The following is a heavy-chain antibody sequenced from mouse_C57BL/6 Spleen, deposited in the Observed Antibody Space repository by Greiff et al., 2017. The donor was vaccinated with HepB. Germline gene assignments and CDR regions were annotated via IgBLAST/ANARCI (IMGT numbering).Heavy chain of an antibody. CDR2: IDPNSGGT. CDR1: GYTFTSYW. Sequence: VQLQQPGAELVKPGASVKLSCKASGYTFTSYWMHWVKQRPGRGLGWIGRIDPNSGGTKYNEKFKSKATLTVDKPSSTAYMQLSSLTSEDSAVYYCARSNDYYFDYWGQGTTLTVSS. D-gene: IGHD2-4*01. V-gene: IGHV1-72*01. J-gene: IGHJ2*01. CDR3: ARSNDYYFDY.